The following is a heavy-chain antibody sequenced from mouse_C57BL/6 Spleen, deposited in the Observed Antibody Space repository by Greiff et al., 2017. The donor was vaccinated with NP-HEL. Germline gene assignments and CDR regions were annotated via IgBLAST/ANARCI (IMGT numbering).Heavy chain of an antibody. V-gene: IGHV3-6*01. D-gene: IGHD2-3*01. Sequence: EVQLVESGPGLVKPSQSLSLTCSVTGYSITSGYYWNWIRQFPGNKLEWMGYISYDGSNNYNPSLKNRISITRDTSKNQFFLKLNSVTTEDTATYYCARDMRGHYFDYWGQGTTLTVSS. CDR2: ISYDGSN. CDR1: GYSITSGYY. J-gene: IGHJ2*01. CDR3: ARDMRGHYFDY.